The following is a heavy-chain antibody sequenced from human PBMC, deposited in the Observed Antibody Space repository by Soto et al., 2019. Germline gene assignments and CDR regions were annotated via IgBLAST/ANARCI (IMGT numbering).Heavy chain of an antibody. CDR3: ARRWGEGRVDY. D-gene: IGHD3-10*01. CDR1: GGSISSSNW. Sequence: QVQLQESGPGLVKPSGTLSLTCAVSGGSISSSNWWSWVRQPPGKGLEWIGEIYHSGNTNYNPSLKSGFTMAVDKSRNQFSLKLSSVTAADTAVYYCARRWGEGRVDYWGQGTLVTVSS. CDR2: IYHSGNT. J-gene: IGHJ4*02. V-gene: IGHV4-4*02.